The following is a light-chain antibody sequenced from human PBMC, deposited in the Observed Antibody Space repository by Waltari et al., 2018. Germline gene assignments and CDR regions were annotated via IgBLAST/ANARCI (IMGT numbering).Light chain of an antibody. Sequence: QSVLTQPPSASVTPGQRVTISCSGRNSNIGSNSVNWYQQLPGTAPNLTIYTNNQRPSGVPDRCHGSKSGTAATLAIGGLRSADEADYYCAAWDDSLNGWVFGGGTKLTVL. CDR3: AAWDDSLNGWV. V-gene: IGLV1-44*01. J-gene: IGLJ3*02. CDR2: TNN. CDR1: NSNIGSNS.